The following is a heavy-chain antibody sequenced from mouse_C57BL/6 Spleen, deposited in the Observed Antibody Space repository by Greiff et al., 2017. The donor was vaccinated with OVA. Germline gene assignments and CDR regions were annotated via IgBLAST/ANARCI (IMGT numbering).Heavy chain of an antibody. D-gene: IGHD2-5*01. Sequence: LQQPGAELVKPGASVKLSCKASGYTFTSYWMQWVKQRPGQGLEWIGEIDPSDSYTNYNQKFKGKATLTVDTSSSTAYMQLSSLTSEDSAVYYCARRSNYVNFDVWGTGTTVTVSS. CDR2: IDPSDSYT. V-gene: IGHV1-50*01. CDR3: ARRSNYVNFDV. CDR1: GYTFTSYW. J-gene: IGHJ1*03.